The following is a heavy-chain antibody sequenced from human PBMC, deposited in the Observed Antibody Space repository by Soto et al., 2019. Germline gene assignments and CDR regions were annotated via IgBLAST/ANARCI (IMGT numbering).Heavy chain of an antibody. CDR3: ALGATVARRQNYYFYGLDV. Sequence: GGSLRLSCAASGFTFSSYAMSWVRQAPGKGLEWVSAISGSGGSTYYAVSLKGRFTISRDNSKNTLYLQMNSLRAEDTAVYYCALGATVARRQNYYFYGLDVWGQGTTVTVSS. V-gene: IGHV3-23*01. D-gene: IGHD4-4*01. J-gene: IGHJ6*02. CDR1: GFTFSSYA. CDR2: ISGSGGST.